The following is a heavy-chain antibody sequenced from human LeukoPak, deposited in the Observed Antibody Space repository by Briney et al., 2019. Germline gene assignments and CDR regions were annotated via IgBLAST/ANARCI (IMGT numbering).Heavy chain of an antibody. Sequence: QPGGSLRLSCAASGFTFSNHWMHWVRQAPGKGPMWISRINTDETITTYADSVKGRFTISRDNAKNTLCLQMNNLRAEDTAVYYCARALTWNQVDYWGQGALVTVSS. CDR1: GFTFSNHW. V-gene: IGHV3-74*01. J-gene: IGHJ4*02. D-gene: IGHD1-1*01. CDR2: INTDETIT. CDR3: ARALTWNQVDY.